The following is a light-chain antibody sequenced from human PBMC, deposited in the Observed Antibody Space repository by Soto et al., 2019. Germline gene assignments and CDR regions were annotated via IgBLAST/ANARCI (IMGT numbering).Light chain of an antibody. J-gene: IGKJ1*01. CDR3: VLALQGPPWT. CDR2: LGS. Sequence: DIVMTQSPLSLPVTPGESTSISCRSSQSILHSNGNNYLDWYLQEPGHSPQLLMYLGSSRASRFPDRFSGSESGADFTLITSRVEAETVGIYYGVLALQGPPWTFGQGNKGESK. CDR1: QSILHSNGNNY. V-gene: IGKV2-28*01.